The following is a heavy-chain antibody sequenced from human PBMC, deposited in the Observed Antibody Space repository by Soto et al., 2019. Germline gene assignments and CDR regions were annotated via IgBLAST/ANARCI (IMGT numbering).Heavy chain of an antibody. V-gene: IGHV3-11*05. CDR2: ISSSRSYT. D-gene: IGHD3-16*01. Sequence: QVQLVESGGGLVKPGGSLRLSCAASGFTFSDYYMNWIRQAPGKGLEWVSYISSSRSYTNYADSVKGRFTISRDNAKNSLYLQMNSLRGEDTAVYYCARVRSDAFDIWGRGTMVTVSS. J-gene: IGHJ3*02. CDR3: ARVRSDAFDI. CDR1: GFTFSDYY.